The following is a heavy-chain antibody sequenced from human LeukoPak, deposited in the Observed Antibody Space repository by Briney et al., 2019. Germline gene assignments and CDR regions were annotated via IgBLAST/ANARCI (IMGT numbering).Heavy chain of an antibody. CDR1: GLPFNSYA. CDR3: AKGSSSWYVAVWFDS. D-gene: IGHD6-13*01. Sequence: GSLKVSCAASGLPFNSYAVNWVRQDSGKGLEWVSVISGSGVRAYYGATVKGRFSISRDNSKNTVYLQMNSLRVEDTAIYYCAKGSSSWYVAVWFDSWGQGTLVTVSS. CDR2: ISGSGVRA. V-gene: IGHV3-23*01. J-gene: IGHJ5*01.